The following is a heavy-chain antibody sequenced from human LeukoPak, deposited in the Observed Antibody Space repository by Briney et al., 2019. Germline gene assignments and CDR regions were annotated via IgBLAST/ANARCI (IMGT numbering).Heavy chain of an antibody. CDR3: VKDAGIAARPWYFDS. CDR1: GFTFDDYG. CDR2: INYQSATF. V-gene: IGHV3-9*01. Sequence: SLRLSCAASGFTFDDYGLHWVRQVPGKGLEWVSGINYQSATFDADSVKGRFTISRHNAKSLLFLVMDSLRPEDSALYYCVKDAGIAARPWYFDSWGQGTQVIASS. D-gene: IGHD6-6*01. J-gene: IGHJ4*02.